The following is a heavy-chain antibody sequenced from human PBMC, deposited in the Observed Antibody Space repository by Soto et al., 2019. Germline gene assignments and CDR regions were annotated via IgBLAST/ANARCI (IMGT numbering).Heavy chain of an antibody. D-gene: IGHD3-3*01. CDR3: AKDRDLFGVVIMGDY. CDR1: GFTFSSYG. CDR2: ISYDGSNK. V-gene: IGHV3-30*18. J-gene: IGHJ4*02. Sequence: GESLKISCAASGFTFSSYGMHWVRQAPGKGLEWVAVISYDGSNKYYADSVKGRFTISRDNSKNTLSLQMNSLRAEDTAVYYCAKDRDLFGVVIMGDYWGQGALVTVSS.